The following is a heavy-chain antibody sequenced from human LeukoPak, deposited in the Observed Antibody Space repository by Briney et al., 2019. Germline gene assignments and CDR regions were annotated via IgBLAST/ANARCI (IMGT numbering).Heavy chain of an antibody. CDR3: LTIVETTFDAFDI. CDR1: GFTFSKYW. Sequence: PGGSLRLSCAASGFTFSKYWLHWLRQAPGKGLVWVSRINPDDKSASYADSVKGRFTIARDDARKTLYLQMNSLRAEDTAVYYCLTIVETTFDAFDIWGQGTMLTVSS. CDR2: INPDDKSA. J-gene: IGHJ3*02. D-gene: IGHD2/OR15-2a*01. V-gene: IGHV3-74*01.